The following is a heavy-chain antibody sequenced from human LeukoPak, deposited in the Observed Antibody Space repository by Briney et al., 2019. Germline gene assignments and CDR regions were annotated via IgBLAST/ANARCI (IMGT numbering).Heavy chain of an antibody. CDR2: IYPGDSDT. CDR1: GYSFTSYW. V-gene: IGHV5-51*01. J-gene: IGHJ4*02. D-gene: IGHD6-19*01. Sequence: GESLKFSCKGFGYSFTSYWIGWVRQMPGKGLEWMGIIYPGDSDTRYSPSFQGQVTISADRSVTTAYLQWSTLQASDTAVYYCARPISNGWPLFGYWGQGTLVTVSS. CDR3: ARPISNGWPLFGY.